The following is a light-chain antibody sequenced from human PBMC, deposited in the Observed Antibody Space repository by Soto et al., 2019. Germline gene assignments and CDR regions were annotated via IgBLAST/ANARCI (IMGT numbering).Light chain of an antibody. CDR1: QSVANK. J-gene: IGKJ1*01. V-gene: IGKV3-15*01. Sequence: ETVMTQSPATLAVSRGERATLSCRASQSVANKLAWYQQKPGQAPRLLIYDASARATGIPARFSGSGSGTKFTLTISSLQSEDFTIYHCQQYNVWPPSFGQGTKVDIK. CDR3: QQYNVWPPS. CDR2: DAS.